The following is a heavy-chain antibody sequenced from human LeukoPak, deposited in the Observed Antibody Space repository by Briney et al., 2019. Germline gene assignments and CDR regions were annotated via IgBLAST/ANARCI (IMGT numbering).Heavy chain of an antibody. CDR2: VSYEGRTQ. CDR3: AKDYYDILTGHYGPDY. CDR1: GFTFSNYG. V-gene: IGHV3-30*18. J-gene: IGHJ4*02. D-gene: IGHD3-9*01. Sequence: GRSLRLSCAASGFTFSNYGMHWVRQSPGQGLEWVAVVSYEGRTQYYADSVKGRFTISRDNSKNTLFLQMNSLRAEDTAVYYCAKDYYDILTGHYGPDYWGQGTLVTVSS.